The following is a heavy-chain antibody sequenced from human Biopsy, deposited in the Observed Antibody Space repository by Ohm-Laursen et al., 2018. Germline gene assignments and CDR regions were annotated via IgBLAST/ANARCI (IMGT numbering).Heavy chain of an antibody. J-gene: IGHJ5*02. D-gene: IGHD3-22*01. CDR3: TRGGYYYDSLAYYYWFDP. CDR2: INAKTGDT. V-gene: IGHV1-2*02. Sequence: SVKVSCKASGYTFTGYHVHWARRAPGQGLEWMGWINAKTGDTNYAQKFQGRVTMTRDTSISMAYVDLSSLRSDDTAVYYCTRGGYYYDSLAYYYWFDPWGQGTLVTVSS. CDR1: GYTFTGYH.